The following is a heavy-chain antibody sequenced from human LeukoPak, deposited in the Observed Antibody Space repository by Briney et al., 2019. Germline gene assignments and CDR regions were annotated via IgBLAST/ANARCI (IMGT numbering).Heavy chain of an antibody. Sequence: PGGSLRLSCAASGFSFSSYEMNWVRQAPGKGLEWVSYISSSGTIIYYADSVKGRFTISRDNAKNSLYLQMNSLRAEDTAVYYCARGVTGRGFDPWGQGTLVTVSS. J-gene: IGHJ5*02. CDR3: ARGVTGRGFDP. D-gene: IGHD7-27*01. CDR1: GFSFSSYE. CDR2: ISSSGTII. V-gene: IGHV3-48*03.